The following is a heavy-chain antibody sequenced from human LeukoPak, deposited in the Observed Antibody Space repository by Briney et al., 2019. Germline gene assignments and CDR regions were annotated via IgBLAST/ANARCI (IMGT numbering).Heavy chain of an antibody. CDR2: IIPILGIA. D-gene: IGHD2-2*01. V-gene: IGHV1-69*04. Sequence: ASVKVSCKASGGTFSSYTISWVRQAPGQGLEWMGRIIPILGIANYAQKFQGRVTITADKSTRTAYMELSSLRSEDTAVYYCARERYCSSASCYSAPGYINHWGQGTLVTVSS. J-gene: IGHJ5*02. CDR1: GGTFSSYT. CDR3: ARERYCSSASCYSAPGYINH.